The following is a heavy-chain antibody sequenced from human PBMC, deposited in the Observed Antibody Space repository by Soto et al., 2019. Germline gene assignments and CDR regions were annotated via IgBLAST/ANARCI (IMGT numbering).Heavy chain of an antibody. CDR3: ARGLGGRMDD. CDR2: IIPILGET. J-gene: IGHJ6*02. V-gene: IGHV1-69*08. CDR1: GTIFSSYT. D-gene: IGHD3-16*01. Sequence: QVQLVQCGAEVKKPGSSVRVSCKASGTIFSSYTISWVRQAPGQGLEWMGRIIPILGETNSAQKFQDRVTLTADKCTNTAYMELNSLRLEDKAVYYCARGLGGRMDDWGQGTTVTVSS.